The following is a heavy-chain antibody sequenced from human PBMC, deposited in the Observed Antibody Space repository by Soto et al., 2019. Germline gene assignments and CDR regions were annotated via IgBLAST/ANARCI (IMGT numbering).Heavy chain of an antibody. J-gene: IGHJ4*02. V-gene: IGHV4-39*01. CDR2: IYYSGST. CDR1: GGSISSSSYY. D-gene: IGHD6-19*01. Sequence: QLQLQESGPGLVKPSETLSLTCTVSGGSISSSSYYWGWIRQPPGKGLEWIGSIYYSGSTYYNPSLQSRVTISVDTSKNQFSLKLSSVTAADTAVYYCARPRGGWYRYFDYWGQGTLVTVSS. CDR3: ARPRGGWYRYFDY.